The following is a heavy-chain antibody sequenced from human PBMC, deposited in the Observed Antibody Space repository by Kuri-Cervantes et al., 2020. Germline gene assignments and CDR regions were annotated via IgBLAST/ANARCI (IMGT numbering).Heavy chain of an antibody. D-gene: IGHD3-22*01. CDR2: IIPILGIA. Sequence: SVKVSCKASGGTFSSYTISWVRQAPGQGLEWMGRIIPILGIANYAQKFQGRVTITADKSTSTAYMELSSLRSEDTAVYYCAKPDSSGYRPVGYFDYWGQGTLVTVSS. CDR1: GGTFSSYT. CDR3: AKPDSSGYRPVGYFDY. J-gene: IGHJ4*02. V-gene: IGHV1-69*02.